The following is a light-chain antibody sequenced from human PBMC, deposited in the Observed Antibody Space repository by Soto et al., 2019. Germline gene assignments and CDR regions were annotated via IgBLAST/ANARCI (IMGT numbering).Light chain of an antibody. CDR2: GAS. Sequence: DIQMTQSPSSLSASVGDRVNITCQASQDISNSLNWYQHKPGKAPRLLIFGASNLETGVPSRFSGSGSGTDFTLTISSLQPEDFATYYCQQANSFPWTFGQGTKVDIK. CDR3: QQANSFPWT. V-gene: IGKV1-33*01. CDR1: QDISNS. J-gene: IGKJ1*01.